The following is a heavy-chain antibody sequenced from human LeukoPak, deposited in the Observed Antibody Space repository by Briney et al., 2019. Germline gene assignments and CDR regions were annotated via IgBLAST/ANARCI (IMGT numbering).Heavy chain of an antibody. CDR2: IYNGGST. CDR1: GFTVSSNY. D-gene: IGHD2/OR15-2a*01. J-gene: IGHJ4*02. Sequence: GGSLRLSRAASGFTVSSNYMSWVRQAPGKGLEWVSIIYNGGSTYYADSVKGRFTISRDNSKNTLYLQMNTVRAEDTAVYYCARAGGAYLRHLDYWGQGTLVTVSS. V-gene: IGHV3-53*01. CDR3: ARAGGAYLRHLDY.